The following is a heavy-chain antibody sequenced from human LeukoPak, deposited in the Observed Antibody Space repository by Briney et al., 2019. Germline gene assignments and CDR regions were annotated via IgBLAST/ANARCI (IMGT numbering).Heavy chain of an antibody. CDR2: INPTGGST. J-gene: IGHJ5*02. V-gene: IGHV1-46*01. Sequence: ASVKVSCKASGYTFTSYYMHWVRQAPGQGLEWMGLINPTGGSTGYAQKFQGRVTMTRDMSTSTVYMELSSLISEDTAVYYCARGVHVRKYDSNENCFDPWGQGTLVTVSS. CDR1: GYTFTSYY. CDR3: ARGVHVRKYDSNENCFDP. D-gene: IGHD3-22*01.